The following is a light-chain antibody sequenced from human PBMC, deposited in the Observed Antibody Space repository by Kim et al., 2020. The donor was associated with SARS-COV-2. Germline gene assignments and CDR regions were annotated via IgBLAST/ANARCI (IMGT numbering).Light chain of an antibody. CDR3: QHYGSSPYT. Sequence: LSPGERPTPSCRASQAITNNYLALYQQKPGQAPSLLIYGASSRATGIPDRFSGSGSGTDFTLTISRLEPEDFAVYYCQHYGSSPYTFGQGTKLEI. V-gene: IGKV3-20*01. CDR2: GAS. J-gene: IGKJ2*01. CDR1: QAITNNY.